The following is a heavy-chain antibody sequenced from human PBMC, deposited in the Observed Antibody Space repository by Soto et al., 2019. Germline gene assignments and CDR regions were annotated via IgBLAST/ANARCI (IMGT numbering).Heavy chain of an antibody. Sequence: GESLNISCKGSGYKFTNYWIIWVRQMPGKGLEWMGKIDPTESHTKYSPSFQGHVTISVDKSITTAYLQWNSLKASDTAIYYCARYAVGDYVLDVWGQGTTVTVSS. J-gene: IGHJ6*02. CDR3: ARYAVGDYVLDV. V-gene: IGHV5-10-1*01. D-gene: IGHD1-26*01. CDR1: GYKFTNYW. CDR2: IDPTESHT.